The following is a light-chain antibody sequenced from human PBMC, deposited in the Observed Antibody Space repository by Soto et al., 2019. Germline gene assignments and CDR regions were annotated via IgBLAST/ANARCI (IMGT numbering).Light chain of an antibody. Sequence: QSALTQPASVSGSPGQSITISCTGTTSDIGGYNYVSWYRHPPGKPPQVMIYDVSNRPSGISDRFSGSKSGNTASLTISGLQAEDEGDYYCSSYTSNSTLIFGGGTKLTVL. J-gene: IGLJ2*01. CDR1: TSDIGGYNY. CDR2: DVS. CDR3: SSYTSNSTLI. V-gene: IGLV2-14*03.